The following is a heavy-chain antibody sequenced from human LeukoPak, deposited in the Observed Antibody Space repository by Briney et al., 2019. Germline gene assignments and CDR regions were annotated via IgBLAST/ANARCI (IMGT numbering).Heavy chain of an antibody. CDR2: ISYDGSSE. V-gene: IGHV3-30*18. D-gene: IGHD5-24*01. J-gene: IGHJ4*02. CDR3: AKDFRDGYNNPSYYFDS. Sequence: GGSLRLSCAASGFTFSSYGMHWVRQAPGKGLEWVAVISYDGSSEYYADSVQGRFTVARDNSKNTMYLQMNSLRAEDTAVYYCAKDFRDGYNNPSYYFDSWGQGTLVTVSS. CDR1: GFTFSSYG.